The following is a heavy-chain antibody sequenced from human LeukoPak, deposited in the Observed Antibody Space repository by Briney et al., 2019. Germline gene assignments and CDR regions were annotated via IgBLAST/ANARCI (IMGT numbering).Heavy chain of an antibody. CDR3: ARDSRRYSSSWYDNDNWFDP. V-gene: IGHV4-4*07. J-gene: IGHJ5*02. CDR1: GGSISSYY. CDR2: LYTSGSN. D-gene: IGHD6-13*01. Sequence: PSETLSLTCTVSGGSISSYYWSWLRQPAGKGLEWFGRLYTSGSNNYNPSLKSGVTISVDTSKNQFSLKLSSVTAADTAVYYCARDSRRYSSSWYDNDNWFDPWCQGTLVTVSS.